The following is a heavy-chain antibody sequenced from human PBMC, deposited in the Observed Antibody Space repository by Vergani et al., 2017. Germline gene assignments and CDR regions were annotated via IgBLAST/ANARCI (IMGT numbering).Heavy chain of an antibody. V-gene: IGHV5-51*01. Sequence: EVELVQSGPEMRKPGESLKISCKGSEYSFGNYWIGWVRQMPGKGLEWMGIIYPADSDTRYSPSFQGQVTISADKSISTAFLQCDSLKASDTALYYCARHTTYTDSWGQETLITVSS. CDR3: ARHTTYTDS. J-gene: IGHJ4*02. CDR1: EYSFGNYW. CDR2: IYPADSDT. D-gene: IGHD1-1*01.